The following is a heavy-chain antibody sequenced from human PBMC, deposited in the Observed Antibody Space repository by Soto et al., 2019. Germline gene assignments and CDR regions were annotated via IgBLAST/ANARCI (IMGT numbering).Heavy chain of an antibody. CDR2: TYYRSKWYN. V-gene: IGHV6-1*01. Sequence: SQTLSLTCAISGDSVSSNSAAWNWIRQSTSRGLEWLGRTYYRSKWYNDYAVSVKSRITINPDTSKNQFSLQLNSVTPEDTAVYYCARGEDIITMFRGVIITNAFDIWGQGTMVTVSS. D-gene: IGHD3-10*01. CDR3: ARGEDIITMFRGVIITNAFDI. J-gene: IGHJ3*02. CDR1: GDSVSSNSAA.